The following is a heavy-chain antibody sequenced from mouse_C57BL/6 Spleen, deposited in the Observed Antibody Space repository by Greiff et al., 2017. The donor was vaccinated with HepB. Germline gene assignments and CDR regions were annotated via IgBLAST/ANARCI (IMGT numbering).Heavy chain of an antibody. CDR2: IYPGDGDT. CDR3: ARPNYYGSSYDY. Sequence: VKLMESGAELVKPGASVKISCKASGYAFSSYWMNWVKQRPGKGLEWIGQIYPGDGDTNYNGKFKGKATLTADKSSSTAYMQLSSLTSEDSAVYFCARPNYYGSSYDYWGQGTTLTVSS. D-gene: IGHD1-1*01. J-gene: IGHJ2*01. CDR1: GYAFSSYW. V-gene: IGHV1-80*01.